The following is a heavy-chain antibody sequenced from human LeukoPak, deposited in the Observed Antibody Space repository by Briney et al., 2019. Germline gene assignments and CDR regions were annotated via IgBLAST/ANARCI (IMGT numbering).Heavy chain of an antibody. CDR3: ARVWSGYSNNWFDP. CDR2: IYYSGST. J-gene: IGHJ5*02. CDR1: GGSISSGGYY. D-gene: IGHD3-3*01. Sequence: PSETLSLTCTVSGGSISSGGYYWSWIRQHPGKGLEWIGYIYYSGSTYYNPSLKSRVSISVDTSKNQFSPKLSSVTAADTAVYYCARVWSGYSNNWFDPWGQGTLVTVSS. V-gene: IGHV4-31*03.